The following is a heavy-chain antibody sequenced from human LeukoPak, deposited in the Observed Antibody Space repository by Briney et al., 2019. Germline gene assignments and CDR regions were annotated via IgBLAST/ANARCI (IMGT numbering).Heavy chain of an antibody. Sequence: KPSETLSLTCAVYGGSFSGYYWSWIRQPPGKGLEWIGEINHSGSTNYNPSLKSRVTISVDTSKNQFSLHLTSVTPDDTAVYYCARGTGSLDYWGQGTLVTVSS. CDR1: GGSFSGYY. V-gene: IGHV4-34*01. CDR2: INHSGST. D-gene: IGHD1-26*01. CDR3: ARGTGSLDY. J-gene: IGHJ4*02.